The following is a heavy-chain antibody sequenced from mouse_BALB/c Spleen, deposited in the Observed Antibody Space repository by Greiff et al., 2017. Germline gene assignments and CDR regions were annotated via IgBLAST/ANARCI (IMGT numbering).Heavy chain of an antibody. D-gene: IGHD1-1*01. J-gene: IGHJ2*01. Sequence: EVKLMESGGGLVKPGGSLKLSCAASGFTFSSYAMSWVRQSPEKRLEWVAEISSGGSYTYYPDTVTGRFTISRDNAKNTLYLEMSSLRSEDTAMYYCARDYYGSSSYYFDYWGQGTTLTVSS. V-gene: IGHV5-9-4*01. CDR3: ARDYYGSSSYYFDY. CDR1: GFTFSSYA. CDR2: ISSGGSYT.